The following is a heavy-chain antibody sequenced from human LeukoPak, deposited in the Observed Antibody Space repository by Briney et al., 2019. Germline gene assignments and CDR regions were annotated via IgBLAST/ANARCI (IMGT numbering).Heavy chain of an antibody. Sequence: SLRLSCXXXXFTFSTXAMHWVRQAPGKGLEWVAVISYDGSSIYYADSVRGRFTISRDNSKNTLYLQMNSLRTEDSAVYYCARASLPRTYSSGWYYFDYWGQGTLVTVSS. J-gene: IGHJ4*02. CDR1: XFTFSTXA. CDR2: ISYDGSSI. V-gene: IGHV3-30-3*01. D-gene: IGHD6-19*01. CDR3: ARASLPRTYSSGWYYFDY.